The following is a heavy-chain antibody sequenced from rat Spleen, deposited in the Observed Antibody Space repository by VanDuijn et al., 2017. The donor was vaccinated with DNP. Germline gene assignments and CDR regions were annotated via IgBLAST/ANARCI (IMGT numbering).Heavy chain of an antibody. CDR1: GFTFSSFA. D-gene: IGHD5-1*01. V-gene: IGHV2-72*01. J-gene: IGHJ2*01. CDR3: ARHGTGTDFDY. CDR2: IWAGGGT. Sequence: VQLVESGGGLVQPGRSLKLSCAASGFTFSSFAMAWVRQPPGKSLVWMGTIWAGGGTNYNSAVQYRLSISRDTSKSQVFLKMNSLQPEDTGTYYCARHGTGTDFDYWGQGVMVTVSS.